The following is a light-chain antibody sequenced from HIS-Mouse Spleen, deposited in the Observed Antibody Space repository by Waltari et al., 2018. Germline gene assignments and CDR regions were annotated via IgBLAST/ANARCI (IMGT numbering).Light chain of an antibody. V-gene: IGLV3-1*01. J-gene: IGLJ3*02. CDR1: KLGDKY. CDR2: QDS. Sequence: SYELTQPPSVSVSPGQPASITCSGDKLGDKYACWYQQKPGQSPVLVIYQDSKRPSGIPERFSGSKSGNTASLTISGLQAEDEADYYCCSYAGSSTWVFGGGTKLTVL. CDR3: CSYAGSSTWV.